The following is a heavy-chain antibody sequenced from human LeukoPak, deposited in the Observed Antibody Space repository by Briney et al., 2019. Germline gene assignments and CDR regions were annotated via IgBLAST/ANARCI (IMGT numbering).Heavy chain of an antibody. CDR2: IGWDGDGA. Sequence: GGSLRLSCAASGFTFDDYTMHWVRQAPGKNLEWISPIGWDGDGANYADSVKGRFTIARDNKKNLLYLQMDSLRSEDTALYFCAKGLCSGGSCCPDHWGQGTLVTVSS. V-gene: IGHV3-43*01. CDR3: AKGLCSGGSCCPDH. CDR1: GFTFDDYT. J-gene: IGHJ5*02. D-gene: IGHD2-15*01.